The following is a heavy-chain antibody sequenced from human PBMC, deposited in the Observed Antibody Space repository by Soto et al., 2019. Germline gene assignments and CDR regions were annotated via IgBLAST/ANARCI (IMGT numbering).Heavy chain of an antibody. V-gene: IGHV1-69*13. D-gene: IGHD6-19*01. CDR2: IIPIFGTA. J-gene: IGHJ6*02. CDR3: ARDTSTYSSGSTMHYYHYYGMDV. Sequence: SVKVSCKASGSTFSSYAISWVRQAPGHGLEWMGGIIPIFGTANYAQKLQGRVTITADEFTSTAYMELSSLRSEDTAVYYCARDTSTYSSGSTMHYYHYYGMDVWG. CDR1: GSTFSSYA.